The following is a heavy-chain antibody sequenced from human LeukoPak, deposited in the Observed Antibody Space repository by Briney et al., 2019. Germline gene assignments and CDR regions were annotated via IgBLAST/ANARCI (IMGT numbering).Heavy chain of an antibody. CDR1: GFTFSDYY. D-gene: IGHD2-15*01. V-gene: IGHV3-11*04. CDR3: ARAEGLVVVAATIDY. CDR2: ISSSGSTI. J-gene: IGHJ4*02. Sequence: PGGSLRLSXAASGFTFSDYYMSWLRQARGKGLEWVSYISSSGSTIYYADSVRGRFTISRDNAKNSLYLQMNSLRAEDTAVYYCARAEGLVVVAATIDYWGQGTLVTVSS.